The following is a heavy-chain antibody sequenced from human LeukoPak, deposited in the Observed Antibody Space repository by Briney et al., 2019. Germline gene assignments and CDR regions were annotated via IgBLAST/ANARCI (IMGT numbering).Heavy chain of an antibody. Sequence: SETLSLTCTVSGGSISSYYWSWIRRPPGKGLEWIGEINHSGSTNYNPSLKSRVTISVDTSKNQFSLKLSSVTAADTAVYYCARKSPDDDYWGQGTLITVSS. CDR2: INHSGST. V-gene: IGHV4-34*01. CDR1: GGSISSYY. CDR3: ARKSPDDDY. J-gene: IGHJ4*02.